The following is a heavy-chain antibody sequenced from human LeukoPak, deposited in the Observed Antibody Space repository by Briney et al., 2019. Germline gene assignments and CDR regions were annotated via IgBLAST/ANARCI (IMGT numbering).Heavy chain of an antibody. D-gene: IGHD6-13*01. CDR3: ARREGSSSWLYFDY. Sequence: GESLKISCKGSGYSLTSYWIAWLRQMPGKGLEWMGIIYPGDSNTRYSPSFQGQVTISADKSISTAYLQWSSLQASDTAIYYCARREGSSSWLYFDYWGQGTLVTVSS. CDR1: GYSLTSYW. V-gene: IGHV5-51*01. J-gene: IGHJ4*02. CDR2: IYPGDSNT.